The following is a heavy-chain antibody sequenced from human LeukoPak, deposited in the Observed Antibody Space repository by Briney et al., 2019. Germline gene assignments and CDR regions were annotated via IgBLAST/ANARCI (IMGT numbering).Heavy chain of an antibody. Sequence: ASVKVSCKASGGTFSRYLINWVRQAPGQGLEWMGGIFPIVGTADYAQKFQGRVTITADESTSTAYMELSSLKSEDTAVYYCARDNSVRDEAWWFNPWGQGTLVTVSS. CDR3: ARDNSVRDEAWWFNP. J-gene: IGHJ5*02. V-gene: IGHV1-69*13. D-gene: IGHD5-24*01. CDR2: IFPIVGTA. CDR1: GGTFSRYL.